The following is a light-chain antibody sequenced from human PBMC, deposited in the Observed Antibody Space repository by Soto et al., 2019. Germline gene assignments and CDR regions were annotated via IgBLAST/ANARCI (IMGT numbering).Light chain of an antibody. CDR1: QSLLHSNGYNY. CDR3: MQARQTPPT. Sequence: DVVITQSPLSLPVTPGEPASISCRSSQSLLHSNGYNYLDWYLQKPGQSPQLLIYLGSNRASGVPDRFSGSGSGTDFTLKISRVEAEDVGVYYCMQARQTPPTFGQGTKVEIK. CDR2: LGS. V-gene: IGKV2-28*01. J-gene: IGKJ1*01.